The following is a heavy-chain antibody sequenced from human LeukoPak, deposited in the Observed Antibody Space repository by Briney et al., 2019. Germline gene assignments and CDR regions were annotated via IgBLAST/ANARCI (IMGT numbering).Heavy chain of an antibody. CDR2: LNSDGSST. V-gene: IGHV3-74*01. J-gene: IGHJ4*02. D-gene: IGHD6-13*01. Sequence: GGSLRLSCAVSGFTFNSYWMHWVRQTPGKGLVWVSRLNSDGSSTSYADSVRGRFTISRDNAKNTLYLQMNSLRDEDMAVYYCGRAPSAAGTIDYWGKGTLVTVSS. CDR3: GRAPSAAGTIDY. CDR1: GFTFNSYW.